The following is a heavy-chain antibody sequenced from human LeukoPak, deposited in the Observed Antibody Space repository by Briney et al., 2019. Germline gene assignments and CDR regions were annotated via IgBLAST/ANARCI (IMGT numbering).Heavy chain of an antibody. Sequence: PSETLSLTCTVSGDSIRSTNYYWGWIRQPPGKGLEWIGSIYYSGNTYYNPSLKSRVTISVDTPKNQFSLKLNSVTAADTAVYYCARLGLYGGNYVPGDWGQGTLVTVSS. CDR1: GDSIRSTNYY. CDR2: IYYSGNT. D-gene: IGHD4-23*01. V-gene: IGHV4-39*01. CDR3: ARLGLYGGNYVPGD. J-gene: IGHJ4*02.